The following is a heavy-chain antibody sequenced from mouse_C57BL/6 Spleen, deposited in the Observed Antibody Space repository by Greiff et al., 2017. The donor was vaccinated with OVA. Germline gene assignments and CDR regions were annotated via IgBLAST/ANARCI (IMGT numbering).Heavy chain of an antibody. V-gene: IGHV14-4*01. CDR1: GFNIKDDY. Sequence: VQLQQSGAELVRPGASVKLSCTASGFNIKDDYMHWVKQRPEQGLEWIGWIDPENGDTEYASKFQGKATITADTSSNTAYLQLSSLTSEDTAVYYCTTQIYYEYHPFDYWGQGTTLTVSS. CDR3: TTQIYYEYHPFDY. D-gene: IGHD2-4*01. CDR2: IDPENGDT. J-gene: IGHJ2*01.